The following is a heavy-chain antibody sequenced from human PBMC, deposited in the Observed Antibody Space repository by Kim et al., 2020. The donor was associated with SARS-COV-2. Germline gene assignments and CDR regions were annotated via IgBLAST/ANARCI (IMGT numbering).Heavy chain of an antibody. Sequence: GGSLRLSCAASGFTFSSYAMSWVRQAPGKGLEWVSAISGSGGSTYYADSVKGRFTISRDNSKNTLYLQMNSLRAEDTAVYYCAKGPQKYYYDSSGYYPYYFDYWGQGTLVTVSS. D-gene: IGHD3-22*01. V-gene: IGHV3-23*01. CDR2: ISGSGGST. J-gene: IGHJ4*02. CDR3: AKGPQKYYYDSSGYYPYYFDY. CDR1: GFTFSSYA.